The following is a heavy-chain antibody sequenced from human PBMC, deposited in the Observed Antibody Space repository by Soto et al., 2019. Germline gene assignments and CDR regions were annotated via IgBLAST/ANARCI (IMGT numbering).Heavy chain of an antibody. CDR3: TSSKRGYCSSTRCYGPFDY. CDR2: IRSKANSYAT. J-gene: IGHJ4*02. V-gene: IGHV3-73*01. CDR1: GFTFSASA. Sequence: PGGSLRLSCAASGFTFSASAMHWVRQASGKGLEWVGRIRSKANSYATEYGTSVKGRFTISRDDSKNTAYLQMDSLKTEDTAVYYCTSSKRGYCSSTRCYGPFDYWGQGALVTVSS. D-gene: IGHD2-2*01.